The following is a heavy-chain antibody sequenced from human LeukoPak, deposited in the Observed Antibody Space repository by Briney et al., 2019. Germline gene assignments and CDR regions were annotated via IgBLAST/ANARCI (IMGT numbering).Heavy chain of an antibody. Sequence: ASVKVSCKASGYTFTGYYMHWVRQAPGQGLEWMGWINPNSGGTNYAQKFQGRVTMTRDTSISTAYMELSRLRADDTAVYYCARERTPGSGYGVDYWGQGTVVTVSS. D-gene: IGHD6-25*01. CDR2: INPNSGGT. V-gene: IGHV1-2*02. CDR1: GYTFTGYY. J-gene: IGHJ4*02. CDR3: ARERTPGSGYGVDY.